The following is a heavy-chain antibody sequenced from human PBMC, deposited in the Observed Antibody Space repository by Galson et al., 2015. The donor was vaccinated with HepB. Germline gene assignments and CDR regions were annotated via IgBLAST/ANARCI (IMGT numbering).Heavy chain of an antibody. Sequence: SVKVSCKASGYTFSSFSISWLRQAPGQGLEWMGWISGYDVNASYAQKFQGRLTMTTDTSTSTAHLDLRSLRSDDSAVYYCARGGLSTIRGPTFDYWGQGTLVTVSS. D-gene: IGHD5/OR15-5a*01. CDR1: GYTFSSFS. CDR3: ARGGLSTIRGPTFDY. J-gene: IGHJ4*02. V-gene: IGHV1-18*01. CDR2: ISGYDVNA.